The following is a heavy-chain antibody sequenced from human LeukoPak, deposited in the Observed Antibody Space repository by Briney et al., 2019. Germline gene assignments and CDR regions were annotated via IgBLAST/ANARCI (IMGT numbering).Heavy chain of an antibody. D-gene: IGHD2-8*01. CDR2: INPNSGGT. Sequence: ASVKVSCKASGYTFTSYYMHWVRQAPGQGLEWMGWINPNSGGTNYAQKFQGRVTMTRDTSISTAYMELSRLRSDDTAVYYCARESTNGVLFDYWGQGTLVTVSS. CDR1: GYTFTSYY. CDR3: ARESTNGVLFDY. J-gene: IGHJ4*02. V-gene: IGHV1-2*02.